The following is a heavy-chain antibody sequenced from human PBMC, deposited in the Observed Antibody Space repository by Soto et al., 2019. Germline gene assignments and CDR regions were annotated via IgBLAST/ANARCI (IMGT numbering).Heavy chain of an antibody. CDR3: ARATVTTIHTDFYY. J-gene: IGHJ4*02. CDR2: INHSGST. V-gene: IGHV4-34*01. CDR1: CGSFSGYY. Sequence: SETLSLTCAVYCGSFSGYYWSWIRQPPGKGLEWIGEINHSGSTNYNPSLKSRVTISVDTSKNQFSLKLSPVTAADTAVYYCARATVTTIHTDFYYWGQGTLVTVSS. D-gene: IGHD4-4*01.